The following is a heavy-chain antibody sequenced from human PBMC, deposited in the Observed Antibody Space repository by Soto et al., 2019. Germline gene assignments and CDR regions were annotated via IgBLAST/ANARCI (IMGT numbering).Heavy chain of an antibody. D-gene: IGHD3-16*01. CDR1: GGSMSSHY. CDR3: ARADPDASVGY. J-gene: IGHJ4*02. Sequence: SETLSLTCTVSGGSMSSHYWTWLRQPPGKGLEWIGYISYSGSTYYNPSLKSRVTISADTSRNQFSLKLGSVIAADTAVYYCARADPDASVGYWGQGTLVTVPQ. V-gene: IGHV4-59*11. CDR2: ISYSGST.